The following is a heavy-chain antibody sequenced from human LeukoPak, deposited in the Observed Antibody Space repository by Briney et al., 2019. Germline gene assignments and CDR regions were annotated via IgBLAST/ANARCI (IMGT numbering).Heavy chain of an antibody. D-gene: IGHD3-10*01. CDR2: IYYSGST. J-gene: IGHJ4*02. CDR3: ARVRKLEVARFGESNFWFDY. Sequence: SETLSLTCTVSGGSISSGGYYWSWIRQHPGKGLEWIGYIYYSGSTYYNPSLKSRVTISVDTSKNQFSLKLSSVTAADTAVYYCARVRKLEVARFGESNFWFDYWGQGTLVTVSS. CDR1: GGSISSGGYY. V-gene: IGHV4-31*03.